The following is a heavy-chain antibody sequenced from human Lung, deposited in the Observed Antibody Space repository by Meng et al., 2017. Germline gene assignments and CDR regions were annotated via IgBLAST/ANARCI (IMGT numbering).Heavy chain of an antibody. CDR3: AKDLGASSSYYFDY. J-gene: IGHJ4*02. D-gene: IGHD6-6*01. CDR2: VSGSDDIA. CDR1: GVTFSGYA. Sequence: EVQLLVSGGGLVQPGGSVILSCAASGVTFSGYAMTWVRQAAGKGLEWVSSVSGSDDIAYYGDSVKGRVTISRDNSKNTLYLQMNSLRAKDTAVYFCAKDLGASSSYYFDYWGQGTLVTVSS. V-gene: IGHV3-23*01.